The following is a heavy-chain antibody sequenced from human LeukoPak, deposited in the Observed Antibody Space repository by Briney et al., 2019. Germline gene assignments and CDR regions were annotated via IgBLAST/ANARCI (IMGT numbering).Heavy chain of an antibody. D-gene: IGHD2-8*01. Sequence: PGGSLRLSCAASGFTFSSYAMSWVRQAPGKGLEWVSAISGSGGSTYYADPVKGRFTISRDNSKNTLYLQMNSLRAEDTAVYYCAKDLAVLMVYATSFDYWGQGTLVTVSS. CDR3: AKDLAVLMVYATSFDY. J-gene: IGHJ4*02. V-gene: IGHV3-23*01. CDR2: ISGSGGST. CDR1: GFTFSSYA.